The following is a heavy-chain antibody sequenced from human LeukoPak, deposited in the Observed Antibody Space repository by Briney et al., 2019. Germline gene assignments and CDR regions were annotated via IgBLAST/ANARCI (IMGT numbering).Heavy chain of an antibody. Sequence: SETLSLTCTVSGGSISSYYWSWIRQPPGQGLEWIGYIYYSGSTNYNPSLKSRVTISVDTSKNQFSLKLSSVTAADTAVYYCASKVYCSSTSCYGEHWGQGTLVTVSS. CDR3: ASKVYCSSTSCYGEH. CDR1: GGSISSYY. J-gene: IGHJ1*01. D-gene: IGHD2-2*01. V-gene: IGHV4-59*01. CDR2: IYYSGST.